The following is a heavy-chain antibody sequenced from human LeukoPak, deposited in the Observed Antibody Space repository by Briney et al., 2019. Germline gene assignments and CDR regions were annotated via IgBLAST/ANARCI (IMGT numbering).Heavy chain of an antibody. Sequence: PSQTLSLTCTVSGGSISSGDYYGSWIRQPPGKGLGWIGSIYYSGSTYYNPSLKSRVTISVDTSKNQFSLKLSSVTAADTAVYYCARVNEEMATTPDVNFDYWGQGTLVTVSS. J-gene: IGHJ4*02. D-gene: IGHD5-24*01. CDR2: IYYSGST. V-gene: IGHV4-30-4*01. CDR3: ARVNEEMATTPDVNFDY. CDR1: GGSISSGDYY.